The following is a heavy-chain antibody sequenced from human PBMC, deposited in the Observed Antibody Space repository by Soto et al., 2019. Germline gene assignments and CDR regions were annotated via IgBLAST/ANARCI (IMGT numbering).Heavy chain of an antibody. Sequence: GSLRLSCAASGFTFSSYSMNWVRQAPGKGLEWVSSISSSSSYIYYADSVKGRFTISRDNAKNSLYLQMNSLRAEDTAVYYCARESPPHYGMDVWGQGTTVTVSS. CDR1: GFTFSSYS. CDR2: ISSSSSYI. J-gene: IGHJ6*02. CDR3: ARESPPHYGMDV. V-gene: IGHV3-21*01.